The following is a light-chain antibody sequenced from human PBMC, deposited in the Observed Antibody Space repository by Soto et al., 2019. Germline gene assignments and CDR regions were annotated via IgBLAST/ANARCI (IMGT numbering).Light chain of an antibody. CDR2: LEGSGSY. Sequence: QPVLTQSSSASASLGSSVKVTCTLSSGHTSNIIAWHQQQPGKAPRFLMKLEGSGSYNKGSGVPDRFSGSSSGADRYLTISNLQSEDEADYYCETWDSNSRVFGGGTKLTVL. CDR3: ETWDSNSRV. CDR1: SGHTSNI. J-gene: IGLJ2*01. V-gene: IGLV4-60*03.